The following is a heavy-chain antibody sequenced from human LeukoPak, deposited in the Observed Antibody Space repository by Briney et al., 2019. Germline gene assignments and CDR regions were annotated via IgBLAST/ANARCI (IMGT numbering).Heavy chain of an antibody. Sequence: GASVKVSCKVSGYTLTELSMHWVRQAPGKGLEWMGGFDPEDGETIYAQKFQGRVTMTEDTSTDTAYMELSSLRSEDTAVFYCATDQVGAFLFDYWGQGTLVTVSS. D-gene: IGHD1-26*01. V-gene: IGHV1-24*01. CDR3: ATDQVGAFLFDY. J-gene: IGHJ4*02. CDR2: FDPEDGET. CDR1: GYTLTELS.